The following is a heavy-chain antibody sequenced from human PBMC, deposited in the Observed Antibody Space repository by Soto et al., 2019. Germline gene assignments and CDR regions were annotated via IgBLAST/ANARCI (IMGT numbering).Heavy chain of an antibody. J-gene: IGHJ6*02. CDR2: INAGNGNT. V-gene: IGHV1-3*01. Sequence: QVQLVQSGAEVKKPGASVKVSCKASGYTFTSYAMHWVRQAPGQRLEWMGWINAGNGNTKYSQKFQGRVTITRDTSASTAYMELSRLRSEDTAVYYCARDLRRLRFFTYYYYYGMDVWGQGTTVTVSS. CDR3: ARDLRRLRFFTYYYYYGMDV. D-gene: IGHD5-12*01. CDR1: GYTFTSYA.